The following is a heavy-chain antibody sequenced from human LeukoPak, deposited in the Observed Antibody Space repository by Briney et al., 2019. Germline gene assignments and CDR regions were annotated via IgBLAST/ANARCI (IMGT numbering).Heavy chain of an antibody. CDR2: NSGTT. Sequence: SETLSLTCTVSGGSISSHYWSWIRQPPGKGLEWVGYNSGTTNYNPSLKSRVTISVDTSKNQFSLKLSSVTAADMAVYYCARGVYIAAAQYGYWGQGTLVTVSS. J-gene: IGHJ4*02. CDR3: ARGVYIAAAQYGY. V-gene: IGHV4-59*11. CDR1: GGSISSHY. D-gene: IGHD6-13*01.